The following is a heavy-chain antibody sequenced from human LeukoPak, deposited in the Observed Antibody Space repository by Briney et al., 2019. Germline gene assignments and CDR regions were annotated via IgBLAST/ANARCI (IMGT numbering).Heavy chain of an antibody. CDR1: GGSFNSYV. CDR2: IIPILDVA. J-gene: IGHJ4*02. D-gene: IGHD2-15*01. V-gene: IGHV1-69*04. CDR3: ARDRGGYCSGGSCYRADY. Sequence: ASVKVSCKASGGSFNSYVITWVRQAPGQGLEWMGRIIPILDVANFAQKLQGRVTMTTDTSTSTAYMELRSLRSDDTAVYYCARDRGGYCSGGSCYRADYWGQGTLVTVSS.